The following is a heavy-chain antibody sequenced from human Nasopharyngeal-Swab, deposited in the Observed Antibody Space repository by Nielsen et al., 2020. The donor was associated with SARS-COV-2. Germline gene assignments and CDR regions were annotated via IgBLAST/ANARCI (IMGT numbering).Heavy chain of an antibody. V-gene: IGHV3-7*01. J-gene: IGHJ4*02. CDR2: IKQDGSEK. CDR3: AREVDIVATNFDY. Sequence: WIRQRPGKGLEWVANIKQDGSEKYYADSVKGRFTISRDNAKNSLNLQMNSLRAEDTAVYYCAREVDIVATNFDYWGQGTLVTVSS. D-gene: IGHD5-12*01.